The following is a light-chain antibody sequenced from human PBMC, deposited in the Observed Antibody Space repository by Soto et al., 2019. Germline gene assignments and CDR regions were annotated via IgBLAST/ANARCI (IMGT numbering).Light chain of an antibody. CDR1: QSVSSSY. Sequence: EIVLTQSPGTLSLSPGERATLSCRASQSVSSSYLAWYQHKPGQAPRLLIYGASSRATGIPDRFSGSGTGTDLTLNISRLEPEDFAVYSCHQYSSSPHTFGQGTKLEIK. CDR3: HQYSSSPHT. CDR2: GAS. V-gene: IGKV3-20*01. J-gene: IGKJ2*01.